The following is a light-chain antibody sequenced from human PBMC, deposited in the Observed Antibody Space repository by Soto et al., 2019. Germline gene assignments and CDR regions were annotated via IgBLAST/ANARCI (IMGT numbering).Light chain of an antibody. CDR3: QQYNSYPYN. J-gene: IGKJ2*01. Sequence: DIQMTQSPSTLSASVGDRVTITCRASQSISTWLAWYQQKPGKAPKFLIYDASSLESGVPSRFSGSGSGTEFTLTISSLQPDYFATYHCQQYNSYPYNFGQGTKLEIK. V-gene: IGKV1-5*01. CDR1: QSISTW. CDR2: DAS.